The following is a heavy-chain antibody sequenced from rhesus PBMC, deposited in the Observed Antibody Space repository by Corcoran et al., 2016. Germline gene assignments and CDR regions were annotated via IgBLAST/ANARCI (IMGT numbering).Heavy chain of an antibody. J-gene: IGHJ1*01. V-gene: IGHV4-122*02. CDR1: GGSISSGYYY. D-gene: IGHD4-23*01. Sequence: QVQLQESGPGLVKPSETLSLTCAVSGGSISSGYYYWSWIRQPPGKGLEWIWYITYSGSTSYNPSLKSRVTISRDPSKNQFSLKLSSVTAADTAVYYCAREYPVTTRFEFWGQGALVTVSS. CDR2: ITYSGST. CDR3: AREYPVTTRFEF.